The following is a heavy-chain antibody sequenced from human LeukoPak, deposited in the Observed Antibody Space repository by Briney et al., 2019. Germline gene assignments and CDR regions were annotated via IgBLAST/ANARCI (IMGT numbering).Heavy chain of an antibody. Sequence: SETLSLTCTVSGGSISSSSYYWGWIRQPPGKGLEWIGSIYYSGSTYYNPSLKSRVTISVDTSKNQFSLKLSSVTAADTAVYYCAKGGRWLQFWFDPWGQGTLVTVSS. J-gene: IGHJ5*02. CDR3: AKGGRWLQFWFDP. CDR2: IYYSGST. D-gene: IGHD5-24*01. V-gene: IGHV4-39*07. CDR1: GGSISSSSYY.